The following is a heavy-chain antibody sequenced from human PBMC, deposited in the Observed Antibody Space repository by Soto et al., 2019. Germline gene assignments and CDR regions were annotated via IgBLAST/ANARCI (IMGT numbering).Heavy chain of an antibody. CDR1: GGSISSGGYY. D-gene: IGHD5-12*01. Sequence: SETLSLTCTVSGGSISSGGYYWSWIRQHPGKGLEWIGYIYYSGSTYYNPSLKSRVTISVDTSKNQFSLKLSSVTAADTAVYYCARVSGYDFLISRPPYFDHWGQGTLVTVSS. CDR3: ARVSGYDFLISRPPYFDH. V-gene: IGHV4-31*03. J-gene: IGHJ4*02. CDR2: IYYSGST.